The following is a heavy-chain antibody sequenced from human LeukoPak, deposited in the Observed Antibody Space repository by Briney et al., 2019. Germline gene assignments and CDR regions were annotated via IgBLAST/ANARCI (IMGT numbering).Heavy chain of an antibody. Sequence: KTSETLSLTCTVSGGSISSYYWSWIRQPAGKGLEWIGRIYTSGSTNYNPSLKSRVTISVDTSKNQFSLKLSSVTAADTAVYYCARPQAGHYYGSGGFDYWGQGTLVTVSS. CDR2: IYTSGST. CDR3: ARPQAGHYYGSGGFDY. CDR1: GGSISSYY. D-gene: IGHD3-10*01. J-gene: IGHJ4*02. V-gene: IGHV4-4*07.